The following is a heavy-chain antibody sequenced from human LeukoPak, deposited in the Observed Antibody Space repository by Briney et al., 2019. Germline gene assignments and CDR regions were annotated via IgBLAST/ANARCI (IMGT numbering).Heavy chain of an antibody. Sequence: ASAKVSCKASGYTFTSYYMHWVRQAPGQGLEWMGTVNPSGGSTSYAQKFQGRVTMTRDTSTSTVYMELSSLRSEDTAVYYCARDAYRDSSGWSSIDYWGQGTLVTVSS. CDR2: VNPSGGST. V-gene: IGHV1-46*01. D-gene: IGHD6-19*01. J-gene: IGHJ4*02. CDR1: GYTFTSYY. CDR3: ARDAYRDSSGWSSIDY.